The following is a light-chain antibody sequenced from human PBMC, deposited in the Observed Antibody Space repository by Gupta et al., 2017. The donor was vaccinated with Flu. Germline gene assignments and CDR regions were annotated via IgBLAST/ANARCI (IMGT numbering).Light chain of an antibody. Sequence: EIVLTQSPATLSLPPGERATLSCRASQRVGTYLAWYQQKPGQAPRLLIYDASNRATGIPARFSGSGSGTDFTLTISSLEPDDFAVYYCQKRSNWPPYTFGQGTRLEIK. CDR2: DAS. J-gene: IGKJ2*01. V-gene: IGKV3-11*01. CDR3: QKRSNWPPYT. CDR1: QRVGTY.